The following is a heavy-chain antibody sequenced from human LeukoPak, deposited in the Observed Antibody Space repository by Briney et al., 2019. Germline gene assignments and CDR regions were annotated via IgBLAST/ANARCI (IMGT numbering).Heavy chain of an antibody. Sequence: SETLSLTCSVSGDSISYFYWSWIRQAAGKGLEWIGRTSSSGNTDYNASLKSRVTMSVDTSKNQLSLKLSSVTAADTAVYYCARCYVDTAMATSDYWGQGTLVTVSS. CDR1: GDSISYFY. J-gene: IGHJ4*02. V-gene: IGHV4-4*07. D-gene: IGHD5-18*01. CDR2: TSSSGNT. CDR3: ARCYVDTAMATSDY.